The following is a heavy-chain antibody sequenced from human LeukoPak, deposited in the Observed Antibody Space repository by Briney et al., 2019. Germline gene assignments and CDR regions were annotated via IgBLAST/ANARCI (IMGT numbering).Heavy chain of an antibody. CDR2: IIPIFGIA. CDR3: ARAAQQLVHLFDY. CDR1: GGTFSSYA. J-gene: IGHJ4*02. D-gene: IGHD6-13*01. V-gene: IGHV1-69*04. Sequence: SVKVSCKASGGTFSSYAISWVRQAPGQGLEWMGRIIPIFGIANYAQKFQGRVTITADKSTSTAYMELSSLRSEDTAVYYCARAAQQLVHLFDYWGQGTLVTVSS.